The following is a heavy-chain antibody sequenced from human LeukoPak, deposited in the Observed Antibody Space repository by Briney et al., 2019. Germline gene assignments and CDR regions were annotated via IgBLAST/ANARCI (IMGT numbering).Heavy chain of an antibody. V-gene: IGHV4-59*11. CDR1: GGSISSHY. D-gene: IGHD6-13*01. CDR3: ARVHSSSWYGDY. J-gene: IGHJ4*02. CDR2: IYYSGST. Sequence: SETLSLTCTVSGGSISSHYWSWIRQPPGKGLEWSGYIYYSGSTNYNPSLKSRVTISVDTSKNQLSLKLSSVTAADTAVYYCARVHSSSWYGDYWGQGTLVTVSS.